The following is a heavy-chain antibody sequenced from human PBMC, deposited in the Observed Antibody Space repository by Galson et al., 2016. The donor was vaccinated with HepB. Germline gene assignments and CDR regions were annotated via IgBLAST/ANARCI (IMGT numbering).Heavy chain of an antibody. J-gene: IGHJ4*02. CDR2: IYYSGST. CDR3: AGVKGSGQDY. Sequence: TLSLTCAVSGGFIRSGGYSWSWIRQPPGKGLEWIGYIYYSGSTFYNPSLKSRDTISVDTSKNHFSLNLTSVTAADTAVYYCAGVKGSGQDYWGQGTLVTVSS. CDR1: GGFIRSGGYS. V-gene: IGHV4-30-2*01.